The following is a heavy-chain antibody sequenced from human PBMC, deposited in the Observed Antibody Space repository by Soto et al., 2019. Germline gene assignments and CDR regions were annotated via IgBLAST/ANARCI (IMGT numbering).Heavy chain of an antibody. V-gene: IGHV4-4*02. J-gene: IGHJ4*02. Sequence: SETLSLTCAVSGGSFTSNNWWTWVRQPPGQGLEWIGEIYRTGSTNYNPSLKSRVTISLDKSENQFSLKVTSLTAADTAVYYCASWDPGTSVDYWGQGTLVTVSS. CDR2: IYRTGST. CDR3: ASWDPGTSVDY. D-gene: IGHD1-7*01. CDR1: GGSFTSNNW.